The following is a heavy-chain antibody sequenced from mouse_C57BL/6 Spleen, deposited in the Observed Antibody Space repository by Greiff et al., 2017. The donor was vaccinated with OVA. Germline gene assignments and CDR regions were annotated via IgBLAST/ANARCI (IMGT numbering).Heavy chain of an antibody. CDR2: INPSSGYT. CDR3: ARDDCDPWFAY. CDR1: GYTFTSYT. V-gene: IGHV1-4*01. Sequence: QVQLKQSGAELARPGASVKMSCKASGYTFTSYTMHWVKQRPGQGLEWIGYINPSSGYTKYNQKFKDKATLTADKSSSTAYMQLSSLTSEDSAVDYFARDDCDPWFAYWGQGTLVTVSA. J-gene: IGHJ3*01. D-gene: IGHD2-4*01.